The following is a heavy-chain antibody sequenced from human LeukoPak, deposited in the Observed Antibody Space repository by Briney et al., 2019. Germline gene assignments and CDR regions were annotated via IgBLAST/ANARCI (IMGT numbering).Heavy chain of an antibody. J-gene: IGHJ5*02. V-gene: IGHV3-23*01. CDR3: VIDGRRSPPS. CDR2: INGGGGST. Sequence: GGSLRLSCAASGFTFSNYVMSWVRQAPGKGREWVSGINGGGGSTFYAESVTGRFTISRDNSNHTLFLQIHTLRAEDTAIYYCVIDGRRSPPSWGQGPLVTVSS. CDR1: GFTFSNYV. D-gene: IGHD2-15*01.